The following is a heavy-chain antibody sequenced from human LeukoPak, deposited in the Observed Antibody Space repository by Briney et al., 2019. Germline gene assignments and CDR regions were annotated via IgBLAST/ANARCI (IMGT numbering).Heavy chain of an antibody. Sequence: SVKVSCKASGGTFSSYAISWVRQAPGQGLEWMGGIIPIFGTANYAQKFQGRVTITTDESTSTAYMELSSLRSEDTAVYYCASNSPQGYYDSSGYYYYYFDFWGQGTLVTVSS. V-gene: IGHV1-69*05. J-gene: IGHJ4*02. CDR3: ASNSPQGYYDSSGYYYYYFDF. D-gene: IGHD3-22*01. CDR2: IIPIFGTA. CDR1: GGTFSSYA.